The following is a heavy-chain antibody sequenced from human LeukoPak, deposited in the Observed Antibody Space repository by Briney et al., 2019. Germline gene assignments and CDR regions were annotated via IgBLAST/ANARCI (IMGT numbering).Heavy chain of an antibody. D-gene: IGHD3-10*01. CDR3: ARPMVRGVSGMDV. J-gene: IGHJ6*02. V-gene: IGHV3-74*01. CDR2: INSDGSST. CDR1: GFTFSSYW. Sequence: QTGGSLRLSCAASGFTFSSYWMRWVRQAPGKGLVWVSRINSDGSSTSYADSVKGRFTISRDNAKNTLYLQMNSLRAEDTAVYYCARPMVRGVSGMDVWGQGTTVTVSS.